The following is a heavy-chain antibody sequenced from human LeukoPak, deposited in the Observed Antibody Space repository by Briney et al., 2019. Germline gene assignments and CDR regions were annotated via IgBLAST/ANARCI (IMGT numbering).Heavy chain of an antibody. CDR2: INPNTGGT. V-gene: IGHV1-2*02. CDR1: GYIFTAEF. D-gene: IGHD2-21*01. J-gene: IGHJ4*02. CDR3: ARRSGGRNYSYFDY. Sequence: ASVKVSCKASGYIFTAEFMHWVRQAPGQGLEGMGRINPNTGGTDYAQRFQGRVTMTRDKSINTAYMELSRLTSDDTAVYYCARRSGGRNYSYFDYWGQGTLVTVSS.